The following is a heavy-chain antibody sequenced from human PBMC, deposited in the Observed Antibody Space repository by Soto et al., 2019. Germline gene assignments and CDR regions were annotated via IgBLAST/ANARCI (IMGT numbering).Heavy chain of an antibody. CDR3: ASASYDSSGYYDAFDV. V-gene: IGHV3-7*01. CDR2: IKHDGSEK. J-gene: IGHJ3*01. CDR1: GFSFSPYA. Sequence: RRLSCVASGFSFSPYAMNWVRQAPGKGLEWVAKIKHDGSEKYYVDSVKGRLTISRDNAKNSLYLQMNSLRVEDTAMYYCASASYDSSGYYDAFDVWGQGTMVTVSS. D-gene: IGHD3-22*01.